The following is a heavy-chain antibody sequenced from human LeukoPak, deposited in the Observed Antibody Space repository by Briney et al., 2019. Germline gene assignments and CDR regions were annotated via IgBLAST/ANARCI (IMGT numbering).Heavy chain of an antibody. CDR3: ARAGWIITSGIDY. J-gene: IGHJ4*02. V-gene: IGHV4-38-2*01. D-gene: IGHD3-10*01. Sequence: PETLSLTCGVSGYSISRGYYWAWIRQPPGDGLEWIGTIYHTGSTYYTPSLGSRVTISVDTSKNEFSLNLNSVTAADTAVYYCARAGWIITSGIDYWGRGALVTVSS. CDR2: IYHTGST. CDR1: GYSISRGYY.